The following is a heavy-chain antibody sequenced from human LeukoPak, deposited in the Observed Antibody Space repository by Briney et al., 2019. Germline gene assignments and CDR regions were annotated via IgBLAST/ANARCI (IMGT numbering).Heavy chain of an antibody. Sequence: PSETLSLTCTVSGGSISDYYWSWIRQPPGKGLEWIGYIYYTGSITYNPSLKSRVTISVDTSKNQFSLNLNSVTAADTAVYYCARGEGYYFDYWGQGTLVTVSP. V-gene: IGHV4-59*01. CDR2: IYYTGSI. D-gene: IGHD1-26*01. J-gene: IGHJ4*02. CDR3: ARGEGYYFDY. CDR1: GGSISDYY.